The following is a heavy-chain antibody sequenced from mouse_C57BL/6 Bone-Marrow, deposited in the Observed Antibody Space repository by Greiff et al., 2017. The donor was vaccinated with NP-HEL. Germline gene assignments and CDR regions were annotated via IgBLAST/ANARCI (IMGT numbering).Heavy chain of an antibody. Sequence: EVQLVESGGGLVKPGGSLKLSCAASGFTFSDYGMHWVRQAPETGLEWVAYISSGSSTIYYADTVKGRFTISRDNAKNTLFLQMTSLRSEDTAMYYCARRYRGLYYYAMDYWGQGTSVTVSS. V-gene: IGHV5-17*01. J-gene: IGHJ4*01. CDR1: GFTFSDYG. CDR2: ISSGSSTI. D-gene: IGHD2-12*01. CDR3: ARRYRGLYYYAMDY.